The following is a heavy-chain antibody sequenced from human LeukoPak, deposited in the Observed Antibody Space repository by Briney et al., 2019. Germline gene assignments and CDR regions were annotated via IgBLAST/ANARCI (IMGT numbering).Heavy chain of an antibody. V-gene: IGHV3-23*01. D-gene: IGHD6-19*01. CDR1: GFTFSSYA. J-gene: IGHJ4*02. Sequence: GGSLRLSCAASGFTFSSYAMSWVRQAPGKGLEWVSAISGSGGSTYYADSVKGRFTISRDNSKNTLYLQMNSLRAEDTAVYYCAKVSSGWYYAYYFDYWGQGTLVTVSS. CDR2: ISGSGGST. CDR3: AKVSSGWYYAYYFDY.